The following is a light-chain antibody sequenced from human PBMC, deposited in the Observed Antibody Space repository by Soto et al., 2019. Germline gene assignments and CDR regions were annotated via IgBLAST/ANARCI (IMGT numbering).Light chain of an antibody. CDR2: NAS. V-gene: IGKV1-5*01. Sequence: DIQMTQSPSTLSASVGDRVTITCRASQTISNWLAWYQQKPGKAPNLLIYNASSLESGAPSRFSGSGSGTEFTLTISSLQPDDSATYYCQHYNSYPLTFGGGTKVEIK. J-gene: IGKJ4*01. CDR1: QTISNW. CDR3: QHYNSYPLT.